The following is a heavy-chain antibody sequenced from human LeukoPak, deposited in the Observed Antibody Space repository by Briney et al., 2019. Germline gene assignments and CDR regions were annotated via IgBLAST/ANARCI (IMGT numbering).Heavy chain of an antibody. CDR1: GGSISSSDYS. D-gene: IGHD3-22*01. CDR2: IYYSGST. J-gene: IGHJ4*02. CDR3: ARHWSRDYYDSSGYWSPLDY. Sequence: MSSETLSLTCTVSGGSISSSDYSWGWIRQPPGKGLEWIGSIYYSGSTYYNPSLKSRVTISADTSKNQFSLKLSSVTAADTAVYYCARHWSRDYYDSSGYWSPLDYWGQGTLVTVSS. V-gene: IGHV4-39*01.